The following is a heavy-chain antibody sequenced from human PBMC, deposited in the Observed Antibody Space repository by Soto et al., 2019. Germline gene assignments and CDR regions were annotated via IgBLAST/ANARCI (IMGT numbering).Heavy chain of an antibody. D-gene: IGHD4-17*01. CDR3: ASPSNKEVTTDAFDI. CDR2: IYYSGST. J-gene: IGHJ3*02. V-gene: IGHV4-39*01. Sequence: QLQLQESGPGLVKPSETLSLTCTVSGGSISSSSYYWGWIRQPPGKGLEWIGSIYYSGSTYYNPSLKSRVTISVDTSKNQFSLKLSSVTAADTAVYYCASPSNKEVTTDAFDIWGQGTMVTVSS. CDR1: GGSISSSSYY.